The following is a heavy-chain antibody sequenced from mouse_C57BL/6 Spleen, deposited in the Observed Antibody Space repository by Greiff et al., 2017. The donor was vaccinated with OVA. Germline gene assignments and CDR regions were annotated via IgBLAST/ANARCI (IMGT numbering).Heavy chain of an antibody. CDR3: ARRGDYYGSSSFAY. Sequence: QVQLQQSGAELVKPGASVKMSCKASGYTFTSYWITWVKQRPGQGLEWIGDIYPGSGSTNYNEKFKSKATLTVDTSSSTAYMQLSSLTSEDSAVYYGARRGDYYGSSSFAYWGQGTLVTVSA. CDR2: IYPGSGST. D-gene: IGHD1-1*01. V-gene: IGHV1-55*01. J-gene: IGHJ3*01. CDR1: GYTFTSYW.